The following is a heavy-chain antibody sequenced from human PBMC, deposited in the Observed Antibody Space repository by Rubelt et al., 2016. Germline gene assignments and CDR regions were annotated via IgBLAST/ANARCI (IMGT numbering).Heavy chain of an antibody. J-gene: IGHJ4*02. CDR3: ARGTIFGVVIIRDHYIDY. Sequence: GAGLLKPSETLSLTCAVYGGSFSGYYWSWIRQPPGKGLEWIGEINHSGSTNYNPSLKSRVTISVDTSKNQFSLKLSSVTAADTAVYYCARGTIFGVVIIRDHYIDYWGQGTLVTVSS. V-gene: IGHV4-34*01. D-gene: IGHD3-3*01. CDR2: INHSGST. CDR1: GGSFSGYY.